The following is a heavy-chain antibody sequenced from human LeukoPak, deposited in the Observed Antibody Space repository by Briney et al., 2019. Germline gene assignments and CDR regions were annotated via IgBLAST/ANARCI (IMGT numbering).Heavy chain of an antibody. V-gene: IGHV3-30*01. CDR3: ARELHPWELLHENDY. CDR2: ISYDGSNK. CDR1: GFTFSRYA. Sequence: GGSLRLSCAASGFTFSRYAMHWVRQAPGKGLEWVAVISYDGSNKYYADSVKGRFTISRDNSKNTLYLQMNSLRAEDTAVYYCARELHPWELLHENDYWGQGTLVTVSS. D-gene: IGHD1-26*01. J-gene: IGHJ4*02.